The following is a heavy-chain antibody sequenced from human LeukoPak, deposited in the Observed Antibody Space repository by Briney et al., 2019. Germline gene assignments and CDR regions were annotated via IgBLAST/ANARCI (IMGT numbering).Heavy chain of an antibody. CDR3: ARDNRLAEIGYDFWSGYSGAFDI. Sequence: ASVKVSCKASGYTFTSYYMHWVRQAPGQGLEWMGIINPSGGSTSYAQKFQGRVTMTRDTSTSTVYMELSSLRSEDTAVYYCARDNRLAEIGYDFWSGYSGAFDIWGQGTMVTVSS. CDR1: GYTFTSYY. J-gene: IGHJ3*02. D-gene: IGHD3-3*01. V-gene: IGHV1-46*01. CDR2: INPSGGST.